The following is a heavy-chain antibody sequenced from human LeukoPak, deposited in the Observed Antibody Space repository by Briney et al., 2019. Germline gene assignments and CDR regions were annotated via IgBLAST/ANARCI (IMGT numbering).Heavy chain of an antibody. CDR3: ARASGDGRFDY. CDR1: GYNFITYW. V-gene: IGHV5-51*01. Sequence: TGESLKISCRASGYNFITYWIGWVRQMPGKGLEWMGIIYPGDFDTRYSPSFQGQVTISADKSISTAYLQWSSLKASDTAIYYCARASGDGRFDYWGQGTLVTVSS. CDR2: IYPGDFDT. J-gene: IGHJ4*02. D-gene: IGHD4-17*01.